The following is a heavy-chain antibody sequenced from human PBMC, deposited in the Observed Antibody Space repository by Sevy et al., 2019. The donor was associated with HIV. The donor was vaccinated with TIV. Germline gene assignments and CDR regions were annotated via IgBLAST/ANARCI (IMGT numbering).Heavy chain of an antibody. D-gene: IGHD6-13*01. J-gene: IGHJ4*02. CDR3: ATHAGIAAAGRVFDY. CDR1: GFTFSDHY. CDR2: IRNKADSYTT. V-gene: IGHV3-72*01. Sequence: GGSLRLSCAASGFTFSDHYMEWVRQAPGKGMEWVGRIRNKADSYTTEYAASVKGRFTISRDDSKNSLYLLMNSLKTEDTAVYYCATHAGIAAAGRVFDYWGQGTLVTVSS.